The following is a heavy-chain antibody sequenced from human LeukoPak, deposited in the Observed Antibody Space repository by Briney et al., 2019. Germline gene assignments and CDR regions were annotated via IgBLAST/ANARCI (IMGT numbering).Heavy chain of an antibody. CDR1: GFTFSNAW. V-gene: IGHV3-15*01. Sequence: PGGSLRLSCAASGFTFSNAWMSWVRQAPGKGLEWVGRIKSKTDGGTADYAAPVKGRFTISRDDSKNTLYLQMNSLKTEDTAVYYCTTYGLYGGNSIDYWGQGTLVTVSS. CDR2: IKSKTDGGTA. D-gene: IGHD4-23*01. J-gene: IGHJ4*02. CDR3: TTYGLYGGNSIDY.